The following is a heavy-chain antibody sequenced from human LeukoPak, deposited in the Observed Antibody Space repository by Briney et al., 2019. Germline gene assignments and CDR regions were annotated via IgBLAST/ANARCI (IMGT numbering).Heavy chain of an antibody. D-gene: IGHD2-2*02. CDR2: IWYDGSNK. Sequence: PGRSLRLSCAASGFTFSSYGMHWVRQAPGKGLEWVAVIWYDGSNKYYADFVKGRFTNARDNSKNTLYLQMNRLRAEDTAVYHGARGKAILIFYYWGEGTVLGVCS. CDR3: ARGKAILIFYY. V-gene: IGHV3-33*01. J-gene: IGHJ4*02. CDR1: GFTFSSYG.